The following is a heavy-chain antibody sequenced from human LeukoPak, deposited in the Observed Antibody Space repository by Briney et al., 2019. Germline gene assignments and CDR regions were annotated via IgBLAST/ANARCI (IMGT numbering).Heavy chain of an antibody. J-gene: IGHJ4*02. V-gene: IGHV1-69*05. D-gene: IGHD3-22*01. CDR1: GGTFSSYA. Sequence: SVKVSCKASGGTFSSYAISWVRQAPGQGLEWMGGIIPIFGTANYAQKFQGRVTITTDESTSTAHMELSSLRSEDTAVYYCARLYYYDSSDYWGQGTLVTVSS. CDR3: ARLYYYDSSDY. CDR2: IIPIFGTA.